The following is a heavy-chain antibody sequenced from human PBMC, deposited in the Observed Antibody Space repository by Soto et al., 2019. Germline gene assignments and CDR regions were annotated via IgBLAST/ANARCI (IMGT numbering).Heavy chain of an antibody. J-gene: IGHJ6*02. CDR3: AREGGLDCSGGSCYSSYYYYGMDV. CDR2: ISYDGSNK. CDR1: GFTFSSYA. V-gene: IGHV3-30-3*01. Sequence: QVQLVESGGGVVQPGRSLRLSCAASGFTFSSYAMHWVRQAPGKGLEWVAVISYDGSNKYYADSVKGRFTISRANSKNTLYLQMNSLRAEDTAVYYCAREGGLDCSGGSCYSSYYYYGMDVWGQGTTVTVSS. D-gene: IGHD2-15*01.